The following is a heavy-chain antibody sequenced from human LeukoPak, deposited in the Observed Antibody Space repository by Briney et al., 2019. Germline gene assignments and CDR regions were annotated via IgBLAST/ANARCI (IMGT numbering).Heavy chain of an antibody. Sequence: SETLSLTCTVSGGSISSADYYWSWIRQPPGKGLEWIVYIYYRGRTSYNPSLKSRVTISVNTSKNQFSLKLSSVTAADTAVYFCARSIVASIRLGKPYYYYGLDVWGQGTTVTVSS. CDR2: IYYRGRT. D-gene: IGHD5-12*01. CDR3: ARSIVASIRLGKPYYYYGLDV. J-gene: IGHJ6*02. V-gene: IGHV4-30-4*01. CDR1: GGSISSADYY.